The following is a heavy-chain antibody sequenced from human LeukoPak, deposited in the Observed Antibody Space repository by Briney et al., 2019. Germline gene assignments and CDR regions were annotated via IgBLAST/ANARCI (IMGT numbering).Heavy chain of an antibody. CDR2: ISSSGSTI. CDR1: GFTFSDYY. CDR3: ARWSSGWSSPHDRNYYYYYGMDV. J-gene: IGHJ6*02. V-gene: IGHV3-11*01. Sequence: KPGGSLRLSCAASGFTFSDYYMSWIRQAPGKGLEWVSYISSSGSTIYYADSVKGRFTISRDNAKNSLYLQMNSLRAEDTAVYYCARWSSGWSSPHDRNYYYYYGMDVWGQGTTVTVSS. D-gene: IGHD6-19*01.